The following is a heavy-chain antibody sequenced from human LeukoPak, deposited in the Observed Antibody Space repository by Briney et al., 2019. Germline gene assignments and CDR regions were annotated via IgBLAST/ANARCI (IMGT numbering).Heavy chain of an antibody. CDR1: GFTFSASP. V-gene: IGHV3-23*01. J-gene: IGHJ4*02. D-gene: IGHD3-10*01. Sequence: GGSLRLSCAASGFTFSASPMIWVRQVSGKGLEWVSVIYGNGREIHYADSVKGRFTISRDNSKNTLFLQMNSLRAEDTAVYFCAKGSSGFRPYYFDYWGQGSLVTVSS. CDR3: AKGSSGFRPYYFDY. CDR2: IYGNGREI.